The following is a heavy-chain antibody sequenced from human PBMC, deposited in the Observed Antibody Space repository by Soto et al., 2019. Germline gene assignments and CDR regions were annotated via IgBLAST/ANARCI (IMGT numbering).Heavy chain of an antibody. CDR2: IYSGGSA. J-gene: IGHJ4*01. D-gene: IGHD5-18*01. CDR1: GFTVSSNY. V-gene: IGHV3-66*04. Sequence: EVQLVESGGGLVQPGGSLRLSCAASGFTVSSNYMSWVRQAPGKGLEWVSVIYSGGSAYYADAVKGRFTISRDNSKNTLYLQMKSLRAEDTAVYYCARHGYSYGGGYFDYWGHGTLVTVSS. CDR3: ARHGYSYGGGYFDY.